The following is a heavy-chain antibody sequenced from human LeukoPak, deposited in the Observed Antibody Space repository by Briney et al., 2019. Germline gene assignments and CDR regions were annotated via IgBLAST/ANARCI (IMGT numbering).Heavy chain of an antibody. CDR1: GYTFTGYY. CDR3: ASGLQYFDWSPPSAAFDI. Sequence: ASVKVSCKASGYTFTGYYMHWVRQAPGQGLEWMGWINPNSGGTNYAQKFQGRVTMTRDTSISTAYMELSRLRSDDTAVYYCASGLQYFDWSPPSAAFDIWGQGTMVTVSS. D-gene: IGHD3-9*01. J-gene: IGHJ3*02. CDR2: INPNSGGT. V-gene: IGHV1-2*02.